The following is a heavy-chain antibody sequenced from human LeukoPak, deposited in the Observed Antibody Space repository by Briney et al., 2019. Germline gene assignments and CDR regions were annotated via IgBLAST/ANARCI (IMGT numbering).Heavy chain of an antibody. D-gene: IGHD5/OR15-5a*01. V-gene: IGHV4-61*02. CDR1: GGSISSGSYY. CDR2: IYTSGST. Sequence: SETLSLTCTVSGGSISSGSYYWSWIRQPAGKGLEWIGRIYTSGSTNYNPSLKSRVTISVDTSKNQFSLKLSSVTAADTAVYFCATLVSTRYYFDYWGQGTLVTVSS. J-gene: IGHJ4*02. CDR3: ATLVSTRYYFDY.